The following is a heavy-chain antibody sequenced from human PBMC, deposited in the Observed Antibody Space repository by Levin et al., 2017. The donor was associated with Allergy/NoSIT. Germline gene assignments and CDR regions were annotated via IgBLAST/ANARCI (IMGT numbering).Heavy chain of an antibody. CDR1: GGSFSEYY. V-gene: IGHV4-34*01. D-gene: IGHD3-10*01. CDR3: ARVRCHYCGSWPAPRDAFDI. Sequence: SETLSLTCAVYGGSFSEYYWSWIRQPPGKGLEWIGEINHSGGTNYNSSLKSRVSISIDTSKNQFSLNLRSVTAADTAVYFCARVRCHYCGSWPAPRDAFDIWGQGTMITVSS. J-gene: IGHJ3*02. CDR2: INHSGGT.